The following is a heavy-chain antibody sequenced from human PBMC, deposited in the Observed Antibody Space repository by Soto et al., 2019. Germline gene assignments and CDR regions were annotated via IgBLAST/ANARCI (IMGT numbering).Heavy chain of an antibody. CDR1: RFTFDDYA. D-gene: IGHD3-3*01. CDR3: AKSLGGYYYGMDV. CDR2: ISWNSGSI. V-gene: IGHV3-9*01. J-gene: IGHJ6*02. Sequence: VELVESGGGLVQPGWSLRLSCAASRFTFDDYAMHWVRQVPGKGLEGVSGISWNSGSIGYADSVKGRFTISRDNAKNSLYLQLNSLRAEDTALYYCAKSLGGYYYGMDVWGQGTTVTVFS.